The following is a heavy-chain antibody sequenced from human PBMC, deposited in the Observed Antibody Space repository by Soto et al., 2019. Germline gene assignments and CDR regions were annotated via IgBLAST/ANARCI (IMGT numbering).Heavy chain of an antibody. V-gene: IGHV3-30-3*01. D-gene: IGHD1-26*01. J-gene: IGHJ6*02. CDR3: ARDQAGATHWGGMDV. CDR1: GFTFSSYA. Sequence: GGSLRLSCAASGFTFSSYAMHWVRQAPGKGLEWVAVISYDGSNKYYADSVKGRFTISRDNSKNTLYLQMNSLRAEDTAVYYCARDQAGATHWGGMDVWGQGTTVTVSS. CDR2: ISYDGSNK.